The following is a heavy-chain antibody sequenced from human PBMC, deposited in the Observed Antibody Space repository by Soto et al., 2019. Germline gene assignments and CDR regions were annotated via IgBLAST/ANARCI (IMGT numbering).Heavy chain of an antibody. CDR2: IYYSGST. CDR3: ARMADYDNSGYPTFDY. V-gene: IGHV4-59*01. J-gene: IGHJ4*02. Sequence: PSETLSLTCTVSGGSISSYYWSWIRQPPGKGLEWIGYIYYSGSTNYNPSLKSRVTISVDTSKNQFSLKLSSVTAADTAVYYCARMADYDNSGYPTFDYWGQGTLVTVS. CDR1: GGSISSYY. D-gene: IGHD3-22*01.